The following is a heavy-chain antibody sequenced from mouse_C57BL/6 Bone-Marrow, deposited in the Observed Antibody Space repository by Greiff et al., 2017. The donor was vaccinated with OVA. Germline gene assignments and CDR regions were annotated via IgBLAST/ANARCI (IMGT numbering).Heavy chain of an antibody. J-gene: IGHJ3*01. CDR2: INPNNGGT. D-gene: IGHD1-1*01. Sequence: EVQLQQSGPELVKPGASVKISCKASGYTFTDYYMNWVKQSHGKSLEWIGDINPNNGGTSYNQKFKGKATLTVDKSSSTAYMELRSLTSEDSAVYYCASGDGSSYGFAYWGQGTLVTVSA. CDR3: ASGDGSSYGFAY. CDR1: GYTFTDYY. V-gene: IGHV1-26*01.